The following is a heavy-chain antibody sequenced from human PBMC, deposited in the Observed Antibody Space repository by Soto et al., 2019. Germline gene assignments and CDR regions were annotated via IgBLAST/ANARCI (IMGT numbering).Heavy chain of an antibody. CDR2: IYYSGST. Sequence: PSETLSLTCAVYGGSFSGYYWSWIRQPPGKGLEWIGYIYYSGSTNYNPSLKSRVTISVDTSKNQFSLKLSSVTAADTAVYYCASDRQGDYFDYWGQGTLDIVSS. CDR3: ASDRQGDYFDY. V-gene: IGHV4-59*01. CDR1: GGSFSGYY. J-gene: IGHJ4*02.